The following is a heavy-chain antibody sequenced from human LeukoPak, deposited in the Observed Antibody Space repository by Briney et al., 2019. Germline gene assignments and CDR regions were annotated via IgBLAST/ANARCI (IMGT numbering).Heavy chain of an antibody. V-gene: IGHV3-11*04. CDR3: ARSPGYDFWSGYYTGISHAFDI. CDR1: GFTFSDYY. D-gene: IGHD3-3*01. J-gene: IGHJ3*02. Sequence: GGSLRLSCAASGFTFSDYYMSWIRQAPGKGLEWVSYISSSGSTIYYADSVKGRFTISRDNAKNSLYLQMNSLRAEDTAVYYCARSPGYDFWSGYYTGISHAFDIWGQGTMVTVSS. CDR2: ISSSGSTI.